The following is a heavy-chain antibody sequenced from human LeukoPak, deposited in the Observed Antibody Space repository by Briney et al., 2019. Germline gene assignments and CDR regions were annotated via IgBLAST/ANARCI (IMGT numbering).Heavy chain of an antibody. CDR1: GFTLSSFW. D-gene: IGHD4-11*01. CDR2: IKEDGSVK. CDR3: ARERYGNNN. J-gene: IGHJ4*02. V-gene: IGHV3-7*03. Sequence: GGSLRLSCAASGFTLSSFWMIWVRQDPGKGLEWVANIKEDGSVKNYVDSVKGRFTISRDNAKNSLFLQMNSLRAEDAAVYYCARERYGNNNWGQGTLVTVSS.